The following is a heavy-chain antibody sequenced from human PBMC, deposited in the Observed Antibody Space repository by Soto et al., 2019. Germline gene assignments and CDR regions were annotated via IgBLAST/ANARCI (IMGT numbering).Heavy chain of an antibody. J-gene: IGHJ4*01. CDR3: ARDPGRVSPIDY. CDR2: IWHDGGEK. V-gene: IGHV3-33*01. CDR1: GFTLSDYG. D-gene: IGHD3-22*01. Sequence: QVQLVESGGGVVQPGRSLRLSCTASGFTLSDYGMHWVRQAPGKGLEWVAVIWHDGGEKYYADSVTGRFPISRDNSKKTLHLQIDSLGTEDTVLYYCARDPGRVSPIDYWGQEPWSPSPQ.